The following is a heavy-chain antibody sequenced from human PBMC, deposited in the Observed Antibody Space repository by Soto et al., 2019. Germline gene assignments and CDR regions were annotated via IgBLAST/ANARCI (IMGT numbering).Heavy chain of an antibody. J-gene: IGHJ6*02. Sequence: EVQLVESGGGLVKPGGSLRLSCAASGFTFSNAWMSWVRQAPGKGLEWVGRIKSKTDGGTTDYAAPVKGRFTISRDDSKNTLYLQMNSLKTEDTAVYYCTTGGSYYHYYYYYGMDVWGQGTTVTVSS. D-gene: IGHD1-26*01. CDR1: GFTFSNAW. V-gene: IGHV3-15*01. CDR2: IKSKTDGGTT. CDR3: TTGGSYYHYYYYYGMDV.